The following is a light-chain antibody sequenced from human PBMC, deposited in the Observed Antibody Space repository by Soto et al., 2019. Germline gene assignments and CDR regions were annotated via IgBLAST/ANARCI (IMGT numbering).Light chain of an antibody. Sequence: EIVMTQSPGTLSLSPGETATLSCRASQSVSSNYVARFHQKPGQAPRLLIYGASSRATGVPDRFSASGSGTDFTLTISRLEPEDFAVYYCQQYGSSPYTFGLGTKVDIK. CDR1: QSVSSNY. CDR2: GAS. V-gene: IGKV3-20*01. J-gene: IGKJ2*01. CDR3: QQYGSSPYT.